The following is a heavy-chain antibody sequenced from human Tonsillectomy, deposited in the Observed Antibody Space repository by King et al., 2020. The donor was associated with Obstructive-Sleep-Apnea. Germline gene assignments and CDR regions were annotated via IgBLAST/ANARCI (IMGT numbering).Heavy chain of an antibody. Sequence: QLQESGPGLVKPSETLSLICTVSGGSISSSNYYWGWIRQPPGKGLEWIGSIYYSGSTYYNPSLNSRVIISVDTSKNQFSLKLTSVTAADTAVFYCARLSLVVGTTWDNWGQGTLVTVSS. D-gene: IGHD2-15*01. J-gene: IGHJ4*02. V-gene: IGHV4-39*01. CDR1: GGSISSSNYY. CDR3: ARLSLVVGTTWDN. CDR2: IYYSGST.